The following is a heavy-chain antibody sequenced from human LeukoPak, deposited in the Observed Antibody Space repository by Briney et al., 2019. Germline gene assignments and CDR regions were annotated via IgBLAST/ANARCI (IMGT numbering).Heavy chain of an antibody. J-gene: IGHJ4*02. CDR1: GFTFSDYY. D-gene: IGHD2-15*01. V-gene: IGHV3-11*01. Sequence: GGSLRLSCAASGFTFSDYYMSWIRQAPGKGLEWVSYISSSGSTIYNADSVKGRFTISRDNAKNSLYLQMNSLRAEDTAVYYCAREDSDCSGGSCYVDYWGQGTLVTVSS. CDR2: ISSSGSTI. CDR3: AREDSDCSGGSCYVDY.